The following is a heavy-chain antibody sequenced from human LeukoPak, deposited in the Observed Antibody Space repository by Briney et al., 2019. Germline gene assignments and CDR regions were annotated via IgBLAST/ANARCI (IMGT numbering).Heavy chain of an antibody. CDR1: GYSFNSYG. CDR3: ARDQKVGQTYSSGWLDH. D-gene: IGHD6-19*01. J-gene: IGHJ4*02. CDR2: ISGFNGDP. V-gene: IGHV1-18*01. Sequence: GASVTVSCKASGYSFNSYGITWVRQAPGQGLEWMGWISGFNGDPDYAQRLQGRVTMDTDTSPSTAYMELRSLRSDDTAVYYCARDQKVGQTYSSGWLDHWGQGTLVTVSS.